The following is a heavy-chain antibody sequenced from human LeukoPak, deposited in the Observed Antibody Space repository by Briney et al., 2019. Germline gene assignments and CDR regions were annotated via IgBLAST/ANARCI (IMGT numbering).Heavy chain of an antibody. CDR3: AKDRGYYDYVWGSYRDYYFDY. V-gene: IGHV3-30*18. CDR2: ISYDGSNK. CDR1: GITGYS. J-gene: IGHJ4*02. Sequence: GGSLRLSCAASGITGYSMHWVRQAPGKGLEWVAVISYDGSNKYYADSVKGRFTISRDNSKNTLYLQMNSLRAEDTAVYYCAKDRGYYDYVWGSYRDYYFDYWGQGTQVTVSS. D-gene: IGHD3-16*02.